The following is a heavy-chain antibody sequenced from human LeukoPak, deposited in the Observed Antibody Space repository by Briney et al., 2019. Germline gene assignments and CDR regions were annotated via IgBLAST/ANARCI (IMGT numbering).Heavy chain of an antibody. CDR3: ARDPRWLTPDCTSTSCYENYFDP. Sequence: SGTLSLTCAVSGYSISSGYQWAWIRQSPGKGLEWIGSIFLSGSAHYNPSLKSRVTISVATSKNQFSLKMYSVTAADTAVYYCARDPRWLTPDCTSTSCYENYFDPWGQGTLVTVSS. J-gene: IGHJ5*02. D-gene: IGHD2-2*01. CDR1: GYSISSGYQ. CDR2: IFLSGSA. V-gene: IGHV4-38-2*02.